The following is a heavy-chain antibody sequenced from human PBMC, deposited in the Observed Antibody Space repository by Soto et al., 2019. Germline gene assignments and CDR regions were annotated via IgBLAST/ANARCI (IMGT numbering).Heavy chain of an antibody. CDR2: ISRDSRSI. CDR1: GFRFDDYG. CDR3: VKDALTTVAYYFDY. D-gene: IGHD4-17*01. V-gene: IGHV3-9*01. J-gene: IGHJ4*02. Sequence: GGSLRLSCEFSGFRFDDYGMHWVRQAPGKGLEWIAGISRDSRSISYGASMKGRFTISRDNAKNSLYLQLNSLRADDTAFYYCVKDALTTVAYYFDYWGQGALVTVSS.